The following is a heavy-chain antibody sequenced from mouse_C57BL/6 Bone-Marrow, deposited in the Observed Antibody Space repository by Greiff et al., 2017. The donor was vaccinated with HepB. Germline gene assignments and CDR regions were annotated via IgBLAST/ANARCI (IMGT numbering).Heavy chain of an antibody. Sequence: QVQLKESGPGLVQPSQSLSITCTVSGFSLTGYGVHWVRQSPGKGLEWLGVIWRGGSTDYNAAFMSRLSITKDNSKSQVVFKMNSLQADDTAIYYCAISPYYYGSSPFAYWGQGTLVTVSA. CDR3: AISPYYYGSSPFAY. CDR2: IWRGGST. J-gene: IGHJ3*01. V-gene: IGHV2-5*01. D-gene: IGHD1-1*01. CDR1: GFSLTGYG.